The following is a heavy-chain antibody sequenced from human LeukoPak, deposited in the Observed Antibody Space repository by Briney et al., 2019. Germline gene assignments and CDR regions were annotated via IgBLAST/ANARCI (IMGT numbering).Heavy chain of an antibody. CDR1: GFTFDDYA. D-gene: IGHD2-2*01. CDR3: AKDMGRGSTSHDAFDI. V-gene: IGHV3-9*03. CDR2: ISWNSGSI. J-gene: IGHJ3*02. Sequence: GGSLRLSYAASGFTFDDYAMHWVRQAPGKGLEWVSGISWNSGSIGYADSVKGRFTISRDNAKNSLYLQMNSLRAEDMALYYCAKDMGRGSTSHDAFDIWGQGTMVTVSS.